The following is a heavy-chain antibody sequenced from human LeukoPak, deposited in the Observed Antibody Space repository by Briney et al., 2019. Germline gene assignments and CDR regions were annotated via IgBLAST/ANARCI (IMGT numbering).Heavy chain of an antibody. V-gene: IGHV4-34*01. CDR1: GGSFSGYY. CDR3: ARYVLSGGYYYYYYYMDG. D-gene: IGHD1-26*01. CDR2: INHSGST. Sequence: SETLSLTCAVYGGSFSGYYWSWIRQPPGKGLEWIGEINHSGSTNYNPSLKSRVTISVDTSKNQFSLKLSSVTAADTAVYYCARYVLSGGYYYYYYYMDGWGKGTTVTVSS. J-gene: IGHJ6*03.